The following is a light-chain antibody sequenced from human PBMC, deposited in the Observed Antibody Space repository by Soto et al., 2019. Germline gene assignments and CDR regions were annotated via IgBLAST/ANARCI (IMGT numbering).Light chain of an antibody. CDR2: GAS. CDR3: QQYKSWTTIT. J-gene: IGKJ5*01. CDR1: QSISSK. V-gene: IGKV3-15*01. Sequence: EIVMTQSPATLSVSPGERATLSCRASQSISSKLGWYQQRPGQAPRLLIYGASTRATGIPARFSGSGSGTEFTLTISSLQSEDSAAYYCQQYKSWTTITFGQGTRLEI.